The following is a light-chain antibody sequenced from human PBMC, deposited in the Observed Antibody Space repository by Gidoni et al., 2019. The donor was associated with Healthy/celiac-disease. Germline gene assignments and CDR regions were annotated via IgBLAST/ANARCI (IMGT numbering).Light chain of an antibody. J-gene: IGKJ1*01. CDR1: QSVSSSY. CDR2: GAS. V-gene: IGKV3-20*01. CDR3: QQYGSSPRT. Sequence: EIVFTQSPGPLSLSPGERATLSCRASQSVSSSYLAWYQQKPGQAPRLLIYGASSRATGIPDRFSGSGSVTDFTLTISRLEPEDFAVYYCQQYGSSPRTFGQXTKVEIK.